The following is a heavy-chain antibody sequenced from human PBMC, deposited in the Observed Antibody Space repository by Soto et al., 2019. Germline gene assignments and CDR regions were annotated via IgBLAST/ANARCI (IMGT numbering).Heavy chain of an antibody. V-gene: IGHV3-30-3*01. D-gene: IGHD6-6*01. CDR3: ARSLSVRGNYYYGMDV. J-gene: IGHJ6*02. CDR1: GFTFSSYA. Sequence: GGSLRLSCAASGFTFSSYAMHWVRQAPGKGLEWVAVISYDGSNKYYADSVKGRFTISRDNSKNTLYLQMNSLRAEDTAVYYCARSLSVRGNYYYGMDVWGQGTTVTAP. CDR2: ISYDGSNK.